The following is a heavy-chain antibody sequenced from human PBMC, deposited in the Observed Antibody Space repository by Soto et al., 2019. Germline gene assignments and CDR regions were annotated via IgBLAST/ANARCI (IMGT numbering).Heavy chain of an antibody. Sequence: EVQLVESGGGLVQPGGSLRLYCAASGFTFSSYWMHWVRQAPGKGLVWVSRINSDGSSTSYADSVKGRFTISRDNAKNTLYLQMNSLRAEDTAVYYCARGGYGGNPAYWYFDLWGRGTLVTVSS. J-gene: IGHJ2*01. D-gene: IGHD4-17*01. V-gene: IGHV3-74*01. CDR3: ARGGYGGNPAYWYFDL. CDR1: GFTFSSYW. CDR2: INSDGSST.